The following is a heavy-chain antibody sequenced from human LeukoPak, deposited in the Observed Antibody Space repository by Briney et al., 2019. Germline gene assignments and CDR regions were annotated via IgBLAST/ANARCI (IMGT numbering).Heavy chain of an antibody. CDR2: ISYDGSNE. CDR1: GFTFSSYA. V-gene: IGHV3-30*04. D-gene: IGHD5/OR15-5a*01. CDR3: ARDLLLYDTEYFQH. J-gene: IGHJ1*01. Sequence: GGSLRLSCAASGFTFSSYAMHWVRQAPGKGLEWVAVISYDGSNEYYADSVKGRFTISRDNSKNTLYLQMNSLRAEDTAVYYCARDLLLYDTEYFQHWGQGTLVTVSS.